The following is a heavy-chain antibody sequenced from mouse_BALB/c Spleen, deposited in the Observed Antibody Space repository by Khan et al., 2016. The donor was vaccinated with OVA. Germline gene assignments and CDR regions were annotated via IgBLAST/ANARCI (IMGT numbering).Heavy chain of an antibody. V-gene: IGHV3-2*02. CDR2: INYSGST. CDR3: GGGKVYGNYAFAY. D-gene: IGHD2-1*01. CDR1: GYSITSDYA. J-gene: IGHJ3*01. Sequence: EVQLQESGPGLVKPSQSLSLTCTVTGYSITSDYAWNWIRQFPGNKLEWMGYINYSGSTSYNPSLKSRISISRDTSKNQFFLQLNSVTTEDPATYYFGGGKVYGNYAFAYWGQGTLVTVSA.